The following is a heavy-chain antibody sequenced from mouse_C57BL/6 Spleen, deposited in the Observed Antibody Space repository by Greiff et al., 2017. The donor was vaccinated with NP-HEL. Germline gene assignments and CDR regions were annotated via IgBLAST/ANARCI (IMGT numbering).Heavy chain of an antibody. CDR1: GYTFTSYW. V-gene: IGHV1-55*01. CDR2: IYPGSGST. Sequence: QVHVKQPGAELVKPGASVKMSCKASGYTFTSYWITWVKQRPGQGLEWIGDIYPGSGSTNYNEKFKSKATLTVDTSSSTAYMQLSSLTSEDSAVYYCARSLGTYYYFAYWGQGTLVTVSA. CDR3: ARSLGTYYYFAY. J-gene: IGHJ3*01. D-gene: IGHD1-1*01.